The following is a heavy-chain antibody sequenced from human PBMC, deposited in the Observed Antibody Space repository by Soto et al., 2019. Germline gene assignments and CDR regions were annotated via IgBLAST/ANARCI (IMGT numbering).Heavy chain of an antibody. J-gene: IGHJ4*02. CDR3: VADQYYYDSSRYLMAY. CDR2: ISAYNGNT. V-gene: IGHV1-18*01. D-gene: IGHD3-22*01. CDR1: GYTFTSYG. Sequence: GASVKVSCKASGYTFTSYGISWVRQAPGQGLEWMGWISAYNGNTNYAQKLQGRVTMTTDTSTSTAYMELRSLRSDDTAVYYCVADQYYYDSSRYLMAYWGQGTLVTVSS.